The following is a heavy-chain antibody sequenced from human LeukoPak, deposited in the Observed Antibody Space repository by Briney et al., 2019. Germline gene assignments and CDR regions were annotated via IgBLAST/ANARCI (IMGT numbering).Heavy chain of an antibody. V-gene: IGHV1-18*04. CDR3: AREREDIVVVPAALDAFDI. CDR1: GYTFTSYG. D-gene: IGHD2-2*01. CDR2: ISAYNGNT. J-gene: IGHJ3*02. Sequence: ASVKVSCKASGYTFTSYGISWVRQAPGQGLEWMGWISAYNGNTNYAQKLQGRVTMTTDTSTSTAYMELRSLRSDDTAVYYCAREREDIVVVPAALDAFDIWGQGTMVTVSS.